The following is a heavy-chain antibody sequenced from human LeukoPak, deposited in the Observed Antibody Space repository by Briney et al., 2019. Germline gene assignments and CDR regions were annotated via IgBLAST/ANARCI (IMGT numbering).Heavy chain of an antibody. D-gene: IGHD6-13*01. Sequence: SETLSLTCTVSGGSISSSSYYWGWIRQPPGKGLEWIGSIYYSGSTYYNPSLKSRVTISVDTSKNQFSLKLSSVTAADTAVYYYARRSRQLVRGFDYWGQGTLVTVSS. J-gene: IGHJ4*02. CDR3: ARRSRQLVRGFDY. CDR2: IYYSGST. CDR1: GGSISSSSYY. V-gene: IGHV4-39*01.